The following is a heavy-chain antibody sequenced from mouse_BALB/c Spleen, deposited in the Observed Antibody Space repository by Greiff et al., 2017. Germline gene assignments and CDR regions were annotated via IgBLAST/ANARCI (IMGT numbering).Heavy chain of an antibody. CDR3: ARLYGNYDVYYFDY. CDR1: GYTFTSYD. V-gene: IGHV1S56*01. Sequence: QVQLQQPGAELVRPGASVKISCKASGYTFTSYDINWVKQRPGQGLEWIGWIYPGDGSTKYNEKFKGKATLTADKSSSTAYMQLSSLTSENSAVYFCARLYGNYDVYYFDYWGQGTTLTVSS. D-gene: IGHD2-1*01. J-gene: IGHJ2*01. CDR2: IYPGDGST.